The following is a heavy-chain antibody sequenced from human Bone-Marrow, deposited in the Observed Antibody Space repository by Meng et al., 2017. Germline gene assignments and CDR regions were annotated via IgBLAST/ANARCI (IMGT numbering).Heavy chain of an antibody. CDR2: ILYDGSNK. D-gene: IGHD5-24*01. CDR1: GFTFSDYG. Sequence: QVQLVESGGGVVQPGRSVRLSCAASGFTFSDYGMHWVRQAPGKGLEWVAVILYDGSNKYYAGSVKGRFTISRDNSKNTLYLQMNSLRAEDTAVYYCATEKMASPLYFDSWGQGTLVTVSS. V-gene: IGHV3-30-3*01. CDR3: ATEKMASPLYFDS. J-gene: IGHJ4*02.